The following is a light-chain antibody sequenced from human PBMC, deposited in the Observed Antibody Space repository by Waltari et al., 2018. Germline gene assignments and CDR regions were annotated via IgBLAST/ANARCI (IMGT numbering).Light chain of an antibody. CDR2: DAS. CDR3: QQRSNLLT. CDR1: QSVNNF. V-gene: IGKV3-11*01. Sequence: VLTQTPATLSLSPGESATLSCRASQSVNNFVGWYQQKSGQAPRLLIYDASNRAAGIPARFSGSGSGTEFTLTITSLEPEDFAIYYCQQRSNLLTFGGGTKVEIK. J-gene: IGKJ4*01.